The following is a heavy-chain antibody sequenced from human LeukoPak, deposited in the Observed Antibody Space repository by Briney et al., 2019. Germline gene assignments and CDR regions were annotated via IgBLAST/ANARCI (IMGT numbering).Heavy chain of an antibody. CDR1: GGSISSHY. D-gene: IGHD2-8*01. CDR2: IYYSGST. V-gene: IGHV4-59*11. CDR3: ASEDCTNGVCYPDY. Sequence: SETLSLTCTVSGGSISSHYWSWIRQPPGKGLEWIAYIYYSGSTNYNPSLKSRVTISVDTSKNQFSLKLRSVTAADTAVYYCASEDCTNGVCYPDYWGQGTLVTVSS. J-gene: IGHJ4*02.